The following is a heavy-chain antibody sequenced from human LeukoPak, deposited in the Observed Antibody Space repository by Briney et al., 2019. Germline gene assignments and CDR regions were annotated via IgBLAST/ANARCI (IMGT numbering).Heavy chain of an antibody. CDR1: GGTFSSYA. CDR3: AREDSRGGNSGVDY. V-gene: IGHV1-8*02. Sequence: ASVKVSCKASGGTFSSYAISWVRQATGQGLEWMGWMNPNSGNTGYAQKFQGRVTMTRNTSISTAYMELSSLRSEDTAVYYCAREDSRGGNSGVDYWGQGTLVTVSS. D-gene: IGHD4-23*01. J-gene: IGHJ4*02. CDR2: MNPNSGNT.